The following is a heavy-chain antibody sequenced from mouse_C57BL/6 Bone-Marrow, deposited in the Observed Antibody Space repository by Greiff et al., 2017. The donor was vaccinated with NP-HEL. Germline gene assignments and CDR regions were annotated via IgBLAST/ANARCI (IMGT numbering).Heavy chain of an antibody. CDR1: GFTFSDYY. V-gene: IGHV5-12*01. CDR3: ARRYYGSSPPRWYFDV. J-gene: IGHJ1*03. CDR2: ISNGGGST. Sequence: EVNVVESGGGLVQPGGSLKLSCAASGFTFSDYYMYWVRQTPEKRLEWVAYISNGGGSTYYPDTVKGRFPVSRDNAKNTLYLQMSRLKSEDTAMYYCARRYYGSSPPRWYFDVWGTGTTVTVSS. D-gene: IGHD1-1*01.